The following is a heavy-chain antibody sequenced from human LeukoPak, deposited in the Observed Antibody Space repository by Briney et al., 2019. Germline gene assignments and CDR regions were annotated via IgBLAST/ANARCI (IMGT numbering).Heavy chain of an antibody. CDR2: IYYSGST. CDR3: ASANYGSGSYYIDY. Sequence: SETLSLTCTVSGGSVSSGSYYWSWIRQPPGKGLEWIGYIYYSGSTNYNPSLKSRVTISVDTSKNQFSLKLSSVTATDTAVYYCASANYGSGSYYIDYWGQGTLVTVSS. V-gene: IGHV4-61*01. D-gene: IGHD3-10*01. CDR1: GGSVSSGSYY. J-gene: IGHJ4*02.